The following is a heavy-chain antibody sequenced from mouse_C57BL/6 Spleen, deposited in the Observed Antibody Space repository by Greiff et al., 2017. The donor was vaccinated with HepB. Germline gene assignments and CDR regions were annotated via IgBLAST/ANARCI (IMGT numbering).Heavy chain of an antibody. V-gene: IGHV1-19*01. CDR3: ARDYGYDGGFAY. J-gene: IGHJ3*01. D-gene: IGHD2-2*01. CDR2: INPYNGGT. Sequence: EVQLQQSGPVLVKPGASVKMSCKASGYTFTDYYMNWVKQSHGKSLEWIGVINPYNGGTSYNQKFKGKATLTVDKSSSTAYMELNSLTSEDSAVYYCARDYGYDGGFAYWGQGTLVTVSA. CDR1: GYTFTDYY.